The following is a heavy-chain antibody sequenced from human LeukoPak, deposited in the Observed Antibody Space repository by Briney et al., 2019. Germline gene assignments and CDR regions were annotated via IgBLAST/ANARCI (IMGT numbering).Heavy chain of an antibody. CDR1: GFTFSSYA. CDR2: ISGSGGST. V-gene: IGHV3-23*01. Sequence: GGSLRLSCAASGFTFSSYAMSWVRQAPGKGLEWVSAISGSGGSTYYADSVKGRFTISRDNSKNTLYLQMNSLRAEDTAVYYCAKALLRYFDWLSPYYYGMDVWGQGTTVTVSS. CDR3: AKALLRYFDWLSPYYYGMDV. D-gene: IGHD3-9*01. J-gene: IGHJ6*02.